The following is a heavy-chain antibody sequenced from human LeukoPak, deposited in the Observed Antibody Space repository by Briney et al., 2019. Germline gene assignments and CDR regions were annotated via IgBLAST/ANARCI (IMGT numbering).Heavy chain of an antibody. Sequence: PSETLSLTCAVSGYSISSGYYWAWIRQPPGKGLEWIGTISHSGSTYFNPSLKSRVTVSVDTSKNQFSLKLSSVTAADTAVYYCARGAGYSYGNFDYWGQGTLATVSS. V-gene: IGHV4-38-2*01. J-gene: IGHJ4*02. CDR2: ISHSGST. CDR3: ARGAGYSYGNFDY. CDR1: GYSISSGYY. D-gene: IGHD5-18*01.